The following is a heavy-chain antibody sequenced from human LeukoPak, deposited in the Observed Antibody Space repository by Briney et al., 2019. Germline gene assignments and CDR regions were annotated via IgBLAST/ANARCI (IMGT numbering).Heavy chain of an antibody. CDR2: INPSGGST. J-gene: IGHJ5*02. CDR1: GYTFTSYY. CDR3: ARVSPGGNSDNWFDP. V-gene: IGHV1-46*01. Sequence: ASVKVSCKASGYTFTSYYMHWVRQAPGQGLEWMGIINPSGGSTRYAQKFQGSVTMTRDTSTSTVYMELSSLRSEDTAVYHCARVSPGGNSDNWFDPWGQGTLVPVSS. D-gene: IGHD4-23*01.